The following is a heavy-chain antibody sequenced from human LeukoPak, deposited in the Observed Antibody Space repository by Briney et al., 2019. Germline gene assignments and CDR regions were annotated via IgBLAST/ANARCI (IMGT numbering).Heavy chain of an antibody. Sequence: GGSLRLSCAASGFTVSSYGMHWVRQAPGKGLEWVEVIWYDGSDKYYADSVKGRFTISRDNSKNTLYLQMNSLRAEDTAVYYCAREGGGYSPPYYYYGMDVWGQGTTVTVSS. CDR1: GFTVSSYG. V-gene: IGHV3-33*01. D-gene: IGHD5-18*01. CDR3: AREGGGYSPPYYYYGMDV. CDR2: IWYDGSDK. J-gene: IGHJ6*02.